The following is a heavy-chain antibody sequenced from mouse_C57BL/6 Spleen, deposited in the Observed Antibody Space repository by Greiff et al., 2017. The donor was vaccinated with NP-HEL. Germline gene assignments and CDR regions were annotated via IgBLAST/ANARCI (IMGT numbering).Heavy chain of an antibody. CDR3: ALTGAWFAY. V-gene: IGHV1-59*01. J-gene: IGHJ3*01. D-gene: IGHD4-1*01. CDR2: IDPSDSYT. Sequence: QVQLQQPGAELVRPGTSVKLSCKASGCTFTSYWMHWVKQRPGQGLEWIGVIDPSDSYTNYNQKFKGKATLTVDTSSSTAYMPLSSLTSEDSAVYYCALTGAWFAYWGQGTLVTVSA. CDR1: GCTFTSYW.